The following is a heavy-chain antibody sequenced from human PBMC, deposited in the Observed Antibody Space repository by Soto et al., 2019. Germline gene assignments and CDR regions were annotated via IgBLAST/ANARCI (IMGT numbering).Heavy chain of an antibody. D-gene: IGHD5-12*01. CDR2: IYYSGST. CDR1: GGSISSSSYY. J-gene: IGHJ4*02. Sequence: PSETLCLTCTVSGGSISSSSYYWGWIRQPPGKGLERIGSIYYSGSTYYNPSLKSRVTISVDTSKNQFSLKLSSVTAADTAVYYCARHPFNIIVATTRPDYWGQGTLVTVSS. CDR3: ARHPFNIIVATTRPDY. V-gene: IGHV4-39*01.